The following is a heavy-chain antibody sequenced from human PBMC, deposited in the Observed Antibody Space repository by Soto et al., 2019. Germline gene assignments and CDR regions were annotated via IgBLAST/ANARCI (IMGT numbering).Heavy chain of an antibody. CDR2: ISYDGSNK. CDR3: AKDLYSSSAYYYGMDV. V-gene: IGHV3-30*18. CDR1: GFTFSSYG. D-gene: IGHD6-6*01. Sequence: GGSLRLSCAASGFTFSSYGMHWVRQAPGKGLEWAAVISYDGSNKYYADSVKGRFTISRDNSKNTLYLQMNSLRAEDTAVYYCAKDLYSSSAYYYGMDVWGQGTTVTVYS. J-gene: IGHJ6*02.